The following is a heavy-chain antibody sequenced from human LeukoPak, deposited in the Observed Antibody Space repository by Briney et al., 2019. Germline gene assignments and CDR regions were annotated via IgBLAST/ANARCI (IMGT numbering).Heavy chain of an antibody. Sequence: GGSLRLSCAASGFTFSRYAMHWVRQALGKGLEWVAVISYDGSNKYYADSVKGRFTISRDNSKNTLYLQMNSLRAEDTAVYYCARDLGSSGYLFPFDYWGQGTLVTVSS. V-gene: IGHV3-30-3*01. CDR1: GFTFSRYA. CDR2: ISYDGSNK. CDR3: ARDLGSSGYLFPFDY. J-gene: IGHJ4*02. D-gene: IGHD3-22*01.